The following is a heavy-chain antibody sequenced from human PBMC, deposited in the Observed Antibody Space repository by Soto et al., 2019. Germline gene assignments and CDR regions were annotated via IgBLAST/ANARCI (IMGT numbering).Heavy chain of an antibody. V-gene: IGHV4-39*07. CDR1: GGSISHPSYH. CDR3: ARLRVIWSCFSDY. J-gene: IGHJ4*02. Sequence: QLQLQESGPGLVKPSETLSLTCSVSGGSISHPSYHWGWIRQSPGKGLEWIGSIYYSGSTYYNPSLKSRATISADTSKNQFSLKLGSVTAADTAVYYCARLRVIWSCFSDYWGQGALVTVSA. CDR2: IYYSGST. D-gene: IGHD3-3*01.